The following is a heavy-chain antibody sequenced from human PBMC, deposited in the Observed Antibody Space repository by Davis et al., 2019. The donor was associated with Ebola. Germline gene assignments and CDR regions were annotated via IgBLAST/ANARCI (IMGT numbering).Heavy chain of an antibody. D-gene: IGHD2-2*01. CDR3: ARVYCSSTSCYFRLPRDSGYGMDV. CDR1: GGSFSGYY. V-gene: IGHV4-34*01. CDR2: INHSGST. J-gene: IGHJ6*02. Sequence: SETLSLTCAVYGGSFSGYYWSWIRQPPGKGLEWIGEINHSGSTNYNPSLKSRVTISVDTSKNQFSLKLSSVTAADTAVYYCARVYCSSTSCYFRLPRDSGYGMDVWGQGTTVTVSS.